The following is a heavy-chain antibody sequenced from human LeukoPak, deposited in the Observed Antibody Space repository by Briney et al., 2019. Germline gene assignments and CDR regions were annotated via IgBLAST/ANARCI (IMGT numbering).Heavy chain of an antibody. D-gene: IGHD3-10*01. CDR2: IYYSGST. V-gene: IGHV4-39*01. CDR1: GGSISSSSYY. Sequence: PSETLSLTCTVSGGSISSSSYYWGWIRQPPGKGLEWIGSIYYSGSTSYNPSLKSRVTISVDTSKNQFSLKLSSVTAADTAVYYCARQHRITMVRGATADYWGQGTLVTVSS. CDR3: ARQHRITMVRGATADY. J-gene: IGHJ4*02.